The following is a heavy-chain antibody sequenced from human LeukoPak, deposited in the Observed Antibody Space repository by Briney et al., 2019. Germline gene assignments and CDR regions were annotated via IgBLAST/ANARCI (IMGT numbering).Heavy chain of an antibody. V-gene: IGHV3-48*04. J-gene: IGHJ4*02. CDR2: ISGSSSPI. Sequence: PGGSLRLSCAASGFTFSSYSMNWVRQAPGKVLEWVSYISGSSSPIYYADSVKGRFTISRDNAKNSPYLEMNSLRAEDTALYYCARDMGIRGSQFLLIYWGQGTLVTVSS. D-gene: IGHD3-16*01. CDR3: ARDMGIRGSQFLLIY. CDR1: GFTFSSYS.